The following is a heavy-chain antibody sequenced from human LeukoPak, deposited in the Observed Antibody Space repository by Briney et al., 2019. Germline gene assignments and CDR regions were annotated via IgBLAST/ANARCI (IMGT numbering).Heavy chain of an antibody. Sequence: SETLSLTCTVSGGSISSYYWSWIRQPPGKGLEWIGYIYYSGSTNYNPSLKSRVTISVDTSKNQFSLKLSSVTAADTAVYYCARGVRDYYYCMDVWGKGTTVTISS. CDR2: IYYSGST. J-gene: IGHJ6*03. D-gene: IGHD1-1*01. V-gene: IGHV4-59*01. CDR3: ARGVRDYYYCMDV. CDR1: GGSISSYY.